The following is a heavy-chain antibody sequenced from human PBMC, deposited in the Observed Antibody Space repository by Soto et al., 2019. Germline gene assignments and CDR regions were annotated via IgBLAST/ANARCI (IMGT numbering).Heavy chain of an antibody. CDR2: ISWDGGST. J-gene: IGHJ3*02. Sequence: GGSLRLSCAASGFTFDDYTMHWVRQAPGKGLEWVSLISWDGGSTYYADSVKGRFTISRDNSKNSLYLQMNSLRTEDTALYYCAKDESAYYGSGSSDAFDIWGQGTMVTVSS. CDR1: GFTFDDYT. CDR3: AKDESAYYGSGSSDAFDI. D-gene: IGHD3-10*01. V-gene: IGHV3-43*01.